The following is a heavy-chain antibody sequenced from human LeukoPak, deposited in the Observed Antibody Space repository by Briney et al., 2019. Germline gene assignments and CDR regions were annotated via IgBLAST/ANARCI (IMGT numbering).Heavy chain of an antibody. CDR3: ARGGPGSGWHYYFDY. Sequence: SETLSLTCTVSGGSVSSGVYFWSWIRQPPGKGLEWLGYIYYSGSTNYNSSLKGRVTISVDTSKNQFSLKLSSVTAADTAIYFCARGGPGSGWHYYFDYWGEGSLVSVSS. D-gene: IGHD3-22*01. CDR1: GGSVSSGVYF. J-gene: IGHJ4*02. V-gene: IGHV4-61*08. CDR2: IYYSGST.